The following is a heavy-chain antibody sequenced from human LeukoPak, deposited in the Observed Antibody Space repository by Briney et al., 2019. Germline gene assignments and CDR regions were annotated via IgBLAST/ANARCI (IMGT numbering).Heavy chain of an antibody. CDR3: AREREPTYYYDSSGYFGAFDI. CDR2: ISAYNGNT. J-gene: IGHJ3*02. Sequence: ASVKVSCKASGYTFTSYGISWVRQAPGQGLEWMGWISAYNGNTNYAQKLQGRVTMTTDTSTSTAYMELRSLRSDDTAVYYCAREREPTYYYDSSGYFGAFDIWGQGTMVTVSS. V-gene: IGHV1-18*01. D-gene: IGHD3-22*01. CDR1: GYTFTSYG.